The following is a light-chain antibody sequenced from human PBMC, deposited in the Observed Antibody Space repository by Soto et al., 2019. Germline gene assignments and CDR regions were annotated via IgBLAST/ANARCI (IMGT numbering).Light chain of an antibody. CDR1: TSDIGGYDF. Sequence: QSALTQPASVSGSPGQSITISCTGTTSDIGGYDFVSWFQQHPGKAPRLMIYDVSNRPSGVSDRFSGSKSGSTASLTISGLQAEDEADYYCSSYSSTTSDVFGPGTKLTVL. J-gene: IGLJ1*01. CDR3: SSYSSTTSDV. CDR2: DVS. V-gene: IGLV2-14*01.